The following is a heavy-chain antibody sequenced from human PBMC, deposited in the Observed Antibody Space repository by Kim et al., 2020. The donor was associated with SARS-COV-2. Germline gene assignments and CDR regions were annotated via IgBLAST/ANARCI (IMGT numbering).Heavy chain of an antibody. V-gene: IGHV5-51*01. CDR3: ARIGDY. Sequence: YPGDPDTSDSPSFQGQVTISADKSISTAYLQWSSLKASDTAMYYCARIGDYWGQGTLVTVSS. D-gene: IGHD2-15*01. J-gene: IGHJ4*02. CDR2: YPGDPDT.